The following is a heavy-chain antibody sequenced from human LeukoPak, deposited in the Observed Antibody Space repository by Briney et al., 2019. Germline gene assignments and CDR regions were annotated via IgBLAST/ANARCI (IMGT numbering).Heavy chain of an antibody. Sequence: SETLSLTCTVSGGSISSYYWSWIRQPPGKGLEWIGYIYYSGSTNYNPSLKSRVTISVDTSRNQFSLKLSSVTAADTAVYYCARNSSSWYGYYYYYYSMDVWGQGTLVTVSS. V-gene: IGHV4-59*01. J-gene: IGHJ6*02. CDR2: IYYSGST. D-gene: IGHD6-13*01. CDR3: ARNSSSWYGYYYYYYSMDV. CDR1: GGSISSYY.